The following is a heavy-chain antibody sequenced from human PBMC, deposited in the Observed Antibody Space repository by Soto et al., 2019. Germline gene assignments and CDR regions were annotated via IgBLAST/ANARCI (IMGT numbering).Heavy chain of an antibody. CDR3: ARGLLGTGWYFDL. J-gene: IGHJ2*01. CDR1: LSTFSSYW. D-gene: IGHD7-27*01. V-gene: IGHV3-7*01. Sequence: GSLILSFSSSLSTFSSYWMSCFLHSPFNVLYFLSNINQYLIYKYYFYSVNVRFTISRDNAKNSLYLQMNSLRAEDTAVYYCARGLLGTGWYFDLWGRGTLVTVSS. CDR2: INQYLIYK.